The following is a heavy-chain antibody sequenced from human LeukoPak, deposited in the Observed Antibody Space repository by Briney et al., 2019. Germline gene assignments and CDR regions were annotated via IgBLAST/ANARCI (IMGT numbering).Heavy chain of an antibody. Sequence: GGSLSLSRAASVFKVRSRYLSWVRPAPGRGLEGVSVIYSGGSTYYADSVKGRFIISRDNLKNTVFLQVNSLRVEDTAVYYCARDNGAGYYYYLDVWGKGTTVTVSS. J-gene: IGHJ6*03. D-gene: IGHD6-19*01. CDR1: VFKVRSRY. CDR3: ARDNGAGYYYYLDV. CDR2: IYSGGST. V-gene: IGHV3-53*01.